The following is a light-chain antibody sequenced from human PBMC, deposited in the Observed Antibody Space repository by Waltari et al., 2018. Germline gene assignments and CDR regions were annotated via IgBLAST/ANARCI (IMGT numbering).Light chain of an antibody. CDR3: QQATSFPPT. V-gene: IGKV1-12*01. CDR1: QDITGW. Sequence: DIQMTQSPSSVSASVGDRVTITCRASQDITGWLAWYQQKPGKGPKMLIYSVSTMQSGVPTRFSGSGSGTKFTLTIASLQSEDSGTYYCQQATSFPPTFGGGTKVE. CDR2: SVS. J-gene: IGKJ4*01.